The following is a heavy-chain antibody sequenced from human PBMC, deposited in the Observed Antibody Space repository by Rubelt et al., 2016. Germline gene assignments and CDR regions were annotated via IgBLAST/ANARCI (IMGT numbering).Heavy chain of an antibody. Sequence: VQLVESGGGVVQPGRSLRLSCAASGFTSSSYGMHWVRQVPGKGLVWVSQINGDGSGTSYADSVRGRFTISRDNDKKMVYCKMNMLGAEETGVYYCVRDRIQLGDSWGQGTLVTGSS. CDR3: VRDRIQLGDS. CDR2: INGDGSGT. J-gene: IGHJ4*02. CDR1: GFTSSSYG. V-gene: IGHV3-74*02. D-gene: IGHD5-18*01.